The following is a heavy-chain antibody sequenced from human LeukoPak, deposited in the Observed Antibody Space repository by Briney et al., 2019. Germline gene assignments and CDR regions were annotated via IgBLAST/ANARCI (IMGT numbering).Heavy chain of an antibody. D-gene: IGHD2-2*01. CDR2: IYSSGST. V-gene: IGHV4-61*02. Sequence: SETLSLTCTVSGGSITSAGYSWGWIRQPAGKGLEWIGRIYSSGSTNSNPSLKSRVTISVDTSKNQFSLKLRSVTAADTAAYFCARGYCTSTSCSENRYYFDSWGQGALVTVSS. CDR1: GGSITSAGYS. CDR3: ARGYCTSTSCSENRYYFDS. J-gene: IGHJ4*02.